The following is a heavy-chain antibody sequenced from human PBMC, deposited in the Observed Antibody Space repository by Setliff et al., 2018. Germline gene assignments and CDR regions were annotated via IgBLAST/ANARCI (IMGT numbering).Heavy chain of an antibody. CDR1: GFTFSSYA. Sequence: GGSLRLSCAASGFTFSSYAMHWVRQAPGKGLEWVANIKQDGSEKYYVDSVKGRFTISRDNAKNSLYLQMNSLRAEDTAVYYCARDGGEYWGQGTLVTVSS. CDR3: ARDGGEY. D-gene: IGHD3-16*01. J-gene: IGHJ4*02. V-gene: IGHV3-7*01. CDR2: IKQDGSEK.